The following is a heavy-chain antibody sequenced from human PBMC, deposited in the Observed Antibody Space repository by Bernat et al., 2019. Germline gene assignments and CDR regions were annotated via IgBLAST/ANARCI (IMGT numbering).Heavy chain of an antibody. CDR1: GFTFSSYG. D-gene: IGHD3-3*01. CDR2: IWYDGSNK. CDR3: AREGALRVLVDSSYYFDY. V-gene: IGHV3-33*01. J-gene: IGHJ4*02. Sequence: QVQLVESGGGVVQPGRSLRLSCAASGFTFSSYGMHWVRQAPGKGLEWVAVIWYDGSNKYYADSVKGRFTISRDNSKNTLYLQMNSLRAEDTAVYYCAREGALRVLVDSSYYFDYWGQGTLVTVSS.